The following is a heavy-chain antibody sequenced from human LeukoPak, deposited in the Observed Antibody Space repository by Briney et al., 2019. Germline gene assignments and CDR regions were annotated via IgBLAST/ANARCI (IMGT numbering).Heavy chain of an antibody. CDR1: GYTFTGYY. J-gene: IGHJ4*02. D-gene: IGHD3-22*01. V-gene: IGHV1-2*02. CDR3: ARADSSGLYYFDY. CDR2: INPNSGAT. Sequence: ASVKVSCKASGYTFTGYYMHWERQAPGQGLEWMGWINPNSGATNYAQKFQGRVTMTRDTSISTAYMELSRLRSDDTAVYYCARADSSGLYYFDYWGQGTLVTVSS.